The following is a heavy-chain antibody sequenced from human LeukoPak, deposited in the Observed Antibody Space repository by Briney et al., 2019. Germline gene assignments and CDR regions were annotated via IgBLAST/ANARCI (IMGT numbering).Heavy chain of an antibody. CDR3: ARERLRSGYYMDV. CDR1: GYSISSGYY. V-gene: IGHV4-38-2*02. J-gene: IGHJ6*03. CDR2: IYHSGST. Sequence: SETLSLTCAVSGYSISSGYYWGWIRQPPGKGLEWIGSIYHSGSTYYNPSLKSRVTISVDTSKNQFSLKLSSVTAADTAVYYCARERLRSGYYMDVWGKGTTVTVSS. D-gene: IGHD3-16*01.